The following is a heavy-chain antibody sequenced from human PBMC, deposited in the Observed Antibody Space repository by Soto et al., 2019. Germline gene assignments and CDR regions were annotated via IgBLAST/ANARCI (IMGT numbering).Heavy chain of an antibody. D-gene: IGHD1-26*01. CDR3: ARDASGSYAPFDY. V-gene: IGHV1-3*01. Sequence: QVQLVQSGAEVKKPGASVKVSCKASGYTFTSYAMHWLRQAPGQRLEWMGWINAGNGNTKYSQKFQGRVTITRDTSASTAYMELSSLRSEDTAVYYCARDASGSYAPFDYWGQGTLVTVSS. CDR2: INAGNGNT. J-gene: IGHJ4*02. CDR1: GYTFTSYA.